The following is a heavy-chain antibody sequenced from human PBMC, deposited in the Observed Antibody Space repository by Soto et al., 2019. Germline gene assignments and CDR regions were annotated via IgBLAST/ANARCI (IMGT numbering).Heavy chain of an antibody. J-gene: IGHJ4*02. CDR1: GYSFAGYW. CDR3: ARQIYDSDTGPNFQYYFDS. V-gene: IGHV5-10-1*01. CDR2: IDPSDSQT. Sequence: GESLKISCKGSGYSFAGYWITWVRQKPGKGLEWMGRIDPSDSQTYYSPSFRGHVTISATKSITTVFLQWSSLRASDTAMYYCARQIYDSDTGPNFQYYFDSWGQGALVTVSS. D-gene: IGHD3-22*01.